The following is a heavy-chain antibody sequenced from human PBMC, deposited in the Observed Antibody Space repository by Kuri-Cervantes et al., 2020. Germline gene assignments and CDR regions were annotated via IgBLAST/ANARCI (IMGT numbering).Heavy chain of an antibody. CDR1: GFTVSSNY. CDR2: IYSGGST. V-gene: IGHV3-66*01. Sequence: GGSLRLSCAASGFTVSSNYMSWVRQAPGKGLEWVSVIYSGGSTYYADSVKGRFTISRDNSKNTLYPQMNSLRAEDTAVYYCARGGGFLDYYGMDVWGQGTTVTVSS. D-gene: IGHD2/OR15-2a*01. CDR3: ARGGGFLDYYGMDV. J-gene: IGHJ6*02.